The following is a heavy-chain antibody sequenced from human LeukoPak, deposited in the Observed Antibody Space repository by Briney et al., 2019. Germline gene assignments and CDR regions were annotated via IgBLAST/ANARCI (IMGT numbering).Heavy chain of an antibody. V-gene: IGHV3-11*04. CDR1: GFTFSDYY. Sequence: GGSLRLSCAASGFTFSDYYMSWIRQAPGKGLEWGSYISSSGSTIYYADSVKGRFTISRDNAKNSLYLQMNSLRAEDTAVYYCARGGPIVVVPAPGAFDIWGQGTMVTVSS. D-gene: IGHD2-2*01. J-gene: IGHJ3*02. CDR3: ARGGPIVVVPAPGAFDI. CDR2: ISSSGSTI.